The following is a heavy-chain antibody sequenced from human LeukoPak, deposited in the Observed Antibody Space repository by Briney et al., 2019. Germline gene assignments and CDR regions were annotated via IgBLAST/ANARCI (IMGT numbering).Heavy chain of an antibody. Sequence: PGGSLRLSCAGSGFTFSSSAMNWVRQAPGKGLEGVSSINNVASHIYYADSVKGRFTISRDNAKNSLYLQMNSLRAEDTAVYYCARDPTQWLRYGHFDYWGQGTLVTVSS. CDR3: ARDPTQWLRYGHFDY. D-gene: IGHD5-12*01. CDR1: GFTFSSSA. J-gene: IGHJ4*02. V-gene: IGHV3-21*01. CDR2: INNVASHI.